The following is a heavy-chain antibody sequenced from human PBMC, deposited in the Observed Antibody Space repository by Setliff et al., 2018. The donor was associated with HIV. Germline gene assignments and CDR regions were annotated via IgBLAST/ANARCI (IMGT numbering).Heavy chain of an antibody. D-gene: IGHD2-2*01. J-gene: IGHJ3*02. V-gene: IGHV5-51*01. Sequence: GESLKISCKGSGYSFTSYWIGWVRQMPGKGLEWMGIICPGDSETRYSPSFQGQVTISVDKSISTAYVQWSSLKASDTAMYYCARRGIVVVPAGAFDIWGQGTMVTVSS. CDR3: ARRGIVVVPAGAFDI. CDR1: GYSFTSYW. CDR2: ICPGDSET.